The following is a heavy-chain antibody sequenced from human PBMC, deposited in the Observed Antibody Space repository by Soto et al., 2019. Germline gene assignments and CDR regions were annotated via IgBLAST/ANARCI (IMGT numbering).Heavy chain of an antibody. CDR3: VRRGYCVGGSCSAIGDP. J-gene: IGHJ5*02. V-gene: IGHV3-74*01. D-gene: IGHD2-15*01. CDR2: INSDGSSI. Sequence: EVQLVESGGGLVQPGGSLRLSCAASGITLSNYWMHWVRKPPGKGLVLVSRINSDGSSIIYADSVKGRFTISRDNAKNTVYLQMNSLGAEDAAMYYCVRRGYCVGGSCSAIGDPCGQVKLVTVAS. CDR1: GITLSNYW.